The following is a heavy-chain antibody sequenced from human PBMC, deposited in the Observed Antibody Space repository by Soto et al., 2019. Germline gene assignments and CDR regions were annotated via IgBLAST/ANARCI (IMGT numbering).Heavy chain of an antibody. Sequence: QVQLVESGGGVVQPGRSLRLSCAASGFTFSSYGMHWVRQAPGKGLEWVAVISYDGSNKYYADPVKGRFTISRDNSKNTLYLQMNSLRAEDTAVYYCAKDPGGQAVALDYWGQGTLVTVSS. CDR3: AKDPGGQAVALDY. CDR1: GFTFSSYG. J-gene: IGHJ4*02. V-gene: IGHV3-30*18. CDR2: ISYDGSNK. D-gene: IGHD6-19*01.